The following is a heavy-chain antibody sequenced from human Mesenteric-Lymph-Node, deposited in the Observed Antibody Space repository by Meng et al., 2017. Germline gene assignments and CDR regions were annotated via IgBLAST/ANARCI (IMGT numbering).Heavy chain of an antibody. V-gene: IGHV4-34*01. J-gene: IGHJ5*02. CDR3: ARRYGASAYNWFDP. Sequence: QVQLLQWGAGLLKPSATPSLTCAVDGGSFSGYYWSWIRQPPGKGLEGIGEINHSGSTNYNPSLKSRVTISVDTSKNQFSLKLSSVTAADTAVYYCARRYGASAYNWFDPWGQGTLVTVSS. CDR1: GGSFSGYY. D-gene: IGHD4-17*01. CDR2: INHSGST.